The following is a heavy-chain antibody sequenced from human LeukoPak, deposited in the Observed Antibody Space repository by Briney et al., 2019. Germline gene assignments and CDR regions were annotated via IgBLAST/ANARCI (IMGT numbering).Heavy chain of an antibody. D-gene: IGHD5-18*01. CDR3: ARALRGYSYCMDV. V-gene: IGHV3-48*01. CDR1: GFTFSSYS. CDR2: ISSSSSTI. J-gene: IGHJ6*03. Sequence: GGSLRLSCAASGFTFSSYSMNWVRQAPGKGLEWVSYISSSSSTIYYADSVKGRFTISRDNAKNSLYLQMNSLRAEDTAVYYCARALRGYSYCMDVWGKGTTVTVSS.